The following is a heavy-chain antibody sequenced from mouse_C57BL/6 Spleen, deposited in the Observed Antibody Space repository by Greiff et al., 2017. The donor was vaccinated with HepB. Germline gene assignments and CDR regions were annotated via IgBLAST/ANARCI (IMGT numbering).Heavy chain of an antibody. CDR3: TRRRAYYGLDY. D-gene: IGHD3-3*01. J-gene: IGHJ4*01. V-gene: IGHV1-15*01. CDR2: IDPETGGT. CDR1: GYTFTDYE. Sequence: QVQLQQSGAELVRPGASVTLSCKASGYTFTDYEMHWVKQTPVHGLEWIGAIDPETGGTAYNQKFKGKAILTADKSSSTAYMELRSLTSEDSAVYYCTRRRAYYGLDYWGQGTSVTVSS.